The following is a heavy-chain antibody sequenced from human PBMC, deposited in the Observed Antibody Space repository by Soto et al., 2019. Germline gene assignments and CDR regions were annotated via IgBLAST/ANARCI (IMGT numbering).Heavy chain of an antibody. CDR2: IYHSGST. Sequence: SETLSLTCAVSCYSISSGYYWGWIRQPPGKGLEWIGSIYHSGSTYYNPSLKSRVTISVDTSKNQFSLKLSSVTAADTAVYYCAASAPPATNYYYAMDVWGQGTTVTVSS. CDR3: AASAPPATNYYYAMDV. D-gene: IGHD5-12*01. CDR1: CYSISSGYY. J-gene: IGHJ6*02. V-gene: IGHV4-38-2*01.